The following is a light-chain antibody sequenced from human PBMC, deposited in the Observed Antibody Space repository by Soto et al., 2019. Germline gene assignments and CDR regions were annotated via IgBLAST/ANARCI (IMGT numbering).Light chain of an antibody. CDR3: QTWGSGIVV. CDR2: LNSDGSH. V-gene: IGLV4-69*01. Sequence: QSVLTQSPAASAYLGASVKLTCTLSSGHSNYAIEWHQQQSEKGPRYLMKLNSDGSHSKGDGIPDRFSGSSSGAERYLTISSLQSEDEADYYCQTWGSGIVVFGGVTKVTVL. J-gene: IGLJ2*01. CDR1: SGHSNYA.